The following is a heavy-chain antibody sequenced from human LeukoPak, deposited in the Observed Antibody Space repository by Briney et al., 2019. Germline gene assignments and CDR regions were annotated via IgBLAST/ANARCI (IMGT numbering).Heavy chain of an antibody. CDR2: IFYSGST. J-gene: IGHJ2*01. Sequence: KPSETLSLTCTFSGDSVSHYYWSWIRQPPGKGLEWIGYIFYSGSTNYNPSLKSRVTISIDTSKDQFSLKLTSVTAADTAVYYCARPNSGALDLWGRGTLVTVSS. CDR3: ARPNSGALDL. D-gene: IGHD4-23*01. V-gene: IGHV4-59*08. CDR1: GDSVSHYY.